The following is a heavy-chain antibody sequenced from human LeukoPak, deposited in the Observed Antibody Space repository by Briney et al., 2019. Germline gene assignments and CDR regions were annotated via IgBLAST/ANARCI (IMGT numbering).Heavy chain of an antibody. CDR2: IKQDGGEK. CDR3: VRAMDV. CDR1: GFTVSTYW. J-gene: IGHJ6*02. V-gene: IGHV3-7*01. Sequence: GGSLRLSCAASGFTVSTYWMTWVRQVPGKGLEWVANIKQDGGEKYYVASVKGRFTISRDNAENSVSLQMNSLRAEDTAVYYCVRAMDVWGQGTTVTVSS.